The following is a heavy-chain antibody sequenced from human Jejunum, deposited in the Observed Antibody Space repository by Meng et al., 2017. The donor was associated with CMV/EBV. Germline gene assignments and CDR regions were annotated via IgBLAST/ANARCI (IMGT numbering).Heavy chain of an antibody. Sequence: AASGFIVNNHAMNWVRQAPGKGLEWVSAISPDNTHTWYVDSVRGRFTISRDNAKNSLYLEMSGLRAEDTAAYFCARGSVGYYGMDVWGQGTTVTVSS. D-gene: IGHD6-19*01. V-gene: IGHV3-21*01. CDR2: ISPDNTHT. J-gene: IGHJ6*02. CDR1: GFIVNNHA. CDR3: ARGSVGYYGMDV.